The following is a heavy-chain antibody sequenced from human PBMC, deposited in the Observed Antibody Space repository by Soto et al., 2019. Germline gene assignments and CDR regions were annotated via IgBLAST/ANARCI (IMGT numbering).Heavy chain of an antibody. J-gene: IGHJ6*02. D-gene: IGHD3-3*01. Sequence: SETLSLTXAVYGGSFSGYYWSWIRQPPGKGLEWIGEINHSGSTNYNPSLKSRVTISVDTSKNQFSLKLSSVTAADTAVYYCARTIFGDYYYYGMDVWGQGTTVTVSS. CDR1: GGSFSGYY. V-gene: IGHV4-34*01. CDR2: INHSGST. CDR3: ARTIFGDYYYYGMDV.